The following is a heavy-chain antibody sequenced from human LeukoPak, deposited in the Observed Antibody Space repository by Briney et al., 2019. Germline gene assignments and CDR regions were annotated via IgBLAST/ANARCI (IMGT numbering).Heavy chain of an antibody. CDR2: IYYSGRT. CDR3: ARHGGSYWKYYFDY. D-gene: IGHD1-26*01. Sequence: AETLSLTCTVSGGSISSSSYYWGWIRQPPGKGLEWIGSIYYSGRTYYNPSLKSRVTISVDTSKNQFFLKLSSVTAADTAVYYCARHGGSYWKYYFDYWGQGTL. J-gene: IGHJ4*02. CDR1: GGSISSSSYY. V-gene: IGHV4-39*01.